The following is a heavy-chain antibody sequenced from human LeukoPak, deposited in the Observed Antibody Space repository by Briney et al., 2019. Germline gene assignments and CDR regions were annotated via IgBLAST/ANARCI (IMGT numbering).Heavy chain of an antibody. J-gene: IGHJ4*02. CDR3: ARDLWGSYSTGSYLDY. Sequence: GGSLRLSCAVSGFPFTNYWMSWVRQAPGKGLEWVANIKEDGGVMYYVDSLKGRFTISRDSAQNSLYLQMNSLRVEDTAVYFCARDLWGSYSTGSYLDYWGQGALVTVSS. CDR2: IKEDGGVM. CDR1: GFPFTNYW. D-gene: IGHD6-19*01. V-gene: IGHV3-7*01.